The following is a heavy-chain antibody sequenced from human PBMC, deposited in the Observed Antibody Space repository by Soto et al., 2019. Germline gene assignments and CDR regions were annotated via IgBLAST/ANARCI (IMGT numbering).Heavy chain of an antibody. CDR3: TRPPSGSYCDASDY. CDR1: GFSFRGSA. J-gene: IGHJ4*02. CDR2: LRDKANHYAT. D-gene: IGHD1-26*01. V-gene: IGHV3-73*02. Sequence: EVQLVESGGGLVQPGGSLKLSCSGSGFSFRGSAIHWVRQPSGYGLEWVGSLRDKANHYATAYDVSVRGRFNISRDDSKNTAYLPMNSLKTEDTAVYYCTRPPSGSYCDASDYWGQGTLFTVS.